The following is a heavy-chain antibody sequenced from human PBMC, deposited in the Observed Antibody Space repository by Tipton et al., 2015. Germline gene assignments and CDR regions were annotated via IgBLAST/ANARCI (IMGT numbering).Heavy chain of an antibody. Sequence: QLVQPGAEVKKPGESLRISCRGSGYSFTNYWITWVRQMPGKGLEWMGKIDPSDSYTHYSPSFQGHVTISSDKSITTAYLQWSSLKAADTAMYYCARPHDSGDLGGFDIWGQGTMSPSLQ. J-gene: IGHJ3*02. D-gene: IGHD4-17*01. CDR3: ARPHDSGDLGGFDI. V-gene: IGHV5-10-1*01. CDR1: GYSFTNYW. CDR2: IDPSDSYT.